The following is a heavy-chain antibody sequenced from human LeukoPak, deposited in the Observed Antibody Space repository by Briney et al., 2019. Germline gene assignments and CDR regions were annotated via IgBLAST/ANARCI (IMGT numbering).Heavy chain of an antibody. Sequence: PSETLSLTCTVSGGSISSYYWSWIRQPPGKGLEWIGYIYYSGSTNYNPSLKSRVTISVDTSKNQFSLKLSSVTAADTAVYYCARGTGYIHAFDIWGQGTMVTVSS. V-gene: IGHV4-59*08. CDR3: ARGTGYIHAFDI. D-gene: IGHD1-1*01. CDR2: IYYSGST. J-gene: IGHJ3*02. CDR1: GGSISSYY.